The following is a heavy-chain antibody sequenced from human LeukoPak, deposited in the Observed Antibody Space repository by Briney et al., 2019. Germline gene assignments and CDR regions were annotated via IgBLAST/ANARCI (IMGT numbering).Heavy chain of an antibody. CDR3: AKGSGRHSSSWYGT. V-gene: IGHV3-23*01. D-gene: IGHD6-13*01. Sequence: GGSRRLSCAASGFTFSSYAMSWVRQAPATGREWVSAISGSGGSAYYADSVKGRFTISRDNSKNTLYLQTNRLRAEYTGVYYSAKGSGRHSSSWYGTWGQGTLVTVSS. CDR2: ISGSGGSA. CDR1: GFTFSSYA. J-gene: IGHJ5*02.